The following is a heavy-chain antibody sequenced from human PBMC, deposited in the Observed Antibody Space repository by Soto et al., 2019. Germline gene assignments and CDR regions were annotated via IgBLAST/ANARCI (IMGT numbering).Heavy chain of an antibody. Sequence: GGSLRLSCAASGFTFSSYAMSWVRQAPGKGLEWVSAISGSGGSTYYADSVKGRFTISRDNSKNTLYLQMDSLRAEDTAVYYCAKEKWGLFRGAPDYYYYGMDVWGQGTTVTVSS. J-gene: IGHJ6*02. D-gene: IGHD1-26*01. CDR2: ISGSGGST. CDR1: GFTFSSYA. V-gene: IGHV3-23*01. CDR3: AKEKWGLFRGAPDYYYYGMDV.